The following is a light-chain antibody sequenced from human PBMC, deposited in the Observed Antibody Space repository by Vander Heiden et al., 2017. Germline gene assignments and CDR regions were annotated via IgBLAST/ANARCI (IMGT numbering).Light chain of an antibody. CDR1: QSVSSSY. V-gene: IGKV3-20*01. CDR3: QQYGSSPGIT. J-gene: IGKJ3*01. CDR2: GAY. Sequence: VLTPSPCPLSLSPGERANLACRASQSVSSSYLAWYQQKHGQAPRILIYGAYSRAIGITDRGSGSGSGTDFTLTISRLEPEDFAVYYCQQYGSSPGITFGHGTKVDIK.